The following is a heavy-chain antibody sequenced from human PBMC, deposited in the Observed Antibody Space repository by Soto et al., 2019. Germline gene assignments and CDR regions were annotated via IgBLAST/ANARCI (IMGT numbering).Heavy chain of an antibody. V-gene: IGHV3-30-3*01. D-gene: IGHD1-7*01. CDR2: ISHDGNNR. CDR1: GFTFSIYA. CDR3: VLRGTATVAFDI. Sequence: QVQVVESGGGVVQPGRSLRLSCAASGFTFSIYAMHWVRQAPGKGLEWLASISHDGNNRYYAGSVRGRFTISRDNSRNTLYWQMNSLGRDDTAVYPGVLRGTATVAFDIWGQGTMVTVSS. J-gene: IGHJ3*02.